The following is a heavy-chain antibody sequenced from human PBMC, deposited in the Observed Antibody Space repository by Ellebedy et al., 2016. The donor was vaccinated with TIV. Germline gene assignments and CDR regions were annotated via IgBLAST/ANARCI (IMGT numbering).Heavy chain of an antibody. D-gene: IGHD6-19*01. Sequence: MPSATLSLTCNVSGASINRYYWSWIRQSPGKGLEWIGYISYRGTTNSNPSLKSRVTISRDTSKNHFSLRLSSVTAADTGMYYCARGIGESSGWLDKWGQGTLVTVSS. CDR1: GASINRYY. J-gene: IGHJ4*02. V-gene: IGHV4-59*01. CDR2: ISYRGTT. CDR3: ARGIGESSGWLDK.